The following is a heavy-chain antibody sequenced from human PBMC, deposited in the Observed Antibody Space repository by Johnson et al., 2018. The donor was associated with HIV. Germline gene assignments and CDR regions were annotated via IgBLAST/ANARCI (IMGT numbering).Heavy chain of an antibody. J-gene: IGHJ3*02. CDR1: GFTFSSYA. V-gene: IGHV3-30-3*02. Sequence: QVQLVESGGGVVQPGRSLRLSCAASGFTFSSYAMHWVRQAPGKGLEWVAVISYDGSNKYYADSVKGRFTISRDNSKNTLYLQLNSLRAEDTAVFYCAKHLSTLVDAFDIWGQGTMVTVSS. CDR2: ISYDGSNK. CDR3: AKHLSTLVDAFDI. D-gene: IGHD3-16*01.